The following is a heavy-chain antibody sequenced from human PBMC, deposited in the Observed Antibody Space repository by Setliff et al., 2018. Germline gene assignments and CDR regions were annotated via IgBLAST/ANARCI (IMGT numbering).Heavy chain of an antibody. CDR1: GYTFSSYA. Sequence: ASVKVSCKASGYTFSSYAMNWVRQAPGQGLEWMGWINTNTGNPSYAQGFTGRFVFSLDTSVSTAYLQISSLKAEDSAVYYCGRASRFGTIRYRGDYYMDVWGKGTTVTVSS. CDR3: GRASRFGTIRYRGDYYMDV. CDR2: INTNTGNP. V-gene: IGHV7-4-1*02. J-gene: IGHJ6*03. D-gene: IGHD3-10*01.